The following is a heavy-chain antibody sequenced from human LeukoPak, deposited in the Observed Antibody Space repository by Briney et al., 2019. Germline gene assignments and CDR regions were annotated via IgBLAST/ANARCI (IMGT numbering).Heavy chain of an antibody. D-gene: IGHD6-25*01. J-gene: IGHJ6*02. V-gene: IGHV3-9*01. CDR2: ISWNSGSI. CDR1: GFTFDNYA. Sequence: PGRSLRLSCAASGFTFDNYAMHWVRQAPGKGLEWVSGISWNSGSIGYADSVKGRFTISRDNAKNSLYLQLNSLRAGDTALYYCAKSWVKQRPQTYYYYGMDVWGQGTTVTVSS. CDR3: AKSWVKQRPQTYYYYGMDV.